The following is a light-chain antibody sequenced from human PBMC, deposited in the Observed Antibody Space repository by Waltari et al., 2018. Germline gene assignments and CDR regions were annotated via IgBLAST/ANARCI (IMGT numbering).Light chain of an antibody. CDR3: QQRRNWHTT. V-gene: IGKV3-11*01. CDR1: ESVSKF. CDR2: DPS. Sequence: VLLTQSPATLSLSPGQTATISCRASESVSKFFAWYQQKPGQSPRLLIYDPSTRAPGIPARFSGRGFGTDFTLTITSLEPEDFAVYYCQQRRNWHTTFGGGTRVE. J-gene: IGKJ4*01.